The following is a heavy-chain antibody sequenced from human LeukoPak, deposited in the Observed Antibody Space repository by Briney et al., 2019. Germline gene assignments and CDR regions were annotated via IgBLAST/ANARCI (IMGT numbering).Heavy chain of an antibody. D-gene: IGHD3-22*01. Sequence: GRSLRLSCAASGFIFSSYGVHWVRQAPGKGLEWVGRIKSKTDGGTTDYAAPVKGRFTISRDDSKNTLYLQMNSLKTEDTAVYYCTTDPWGYYYDSSGYYYLDYWGQGTLVTVSS. CDR1: GFIFSSYG. CDR2: IKSKTDGGTT. J-gene: IGHJ4*02. V-gene: IGHV3-15*01. CDR3: TTDPWGYYYDSSGYYYLDY.